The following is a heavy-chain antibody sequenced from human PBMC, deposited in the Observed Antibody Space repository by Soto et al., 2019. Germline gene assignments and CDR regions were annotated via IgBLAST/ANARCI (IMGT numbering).Heavy chain of an antibody. CDR1: GVSISSSYC. Sequence: QVLLQESGPGLVQPSGTLSLSCAVSGVSISSSYCWGWVRQSPGKGLEWFGDICHVGRVNYNPSLRRRGTLSMARSQSQSSLQPGSVTAADTAVYSCARSFGWYAIDYWGQGSLVIVSS. CDR3: ARSFGWYAIDY. CDR2: ICHVGRV. V-gene: IGHV4-4*02. J-gene: IGHJ4*02. D-gene: IGHD6-19*01.